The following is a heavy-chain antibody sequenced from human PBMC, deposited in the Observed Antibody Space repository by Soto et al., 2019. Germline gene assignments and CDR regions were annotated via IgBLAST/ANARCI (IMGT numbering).Heavy chain of an antibody. V-gene: IGHV5-51*01. CDR2: IYPGDSDT. J-gene: IGHJ6*02. Sequence: PGESLKISCKGSGYTFTNYWIVWVRQIPGKGLEWMGIIYPGDSDTRYSPSFQGQVTISADRSISTAYLQWSSLKASDTGMYYCARYPTMTEYFFHGIDAWGQGTTVTVSS. D-gene: IGHD4-17*01. CDR1: GYTFTNYW. CDR3: ARYPTMTEYFFHGIDA.